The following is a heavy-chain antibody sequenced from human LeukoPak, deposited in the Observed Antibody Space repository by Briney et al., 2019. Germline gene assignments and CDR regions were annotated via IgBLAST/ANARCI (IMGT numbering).Heavy chain of an antibody. D-gene: IGHD7-27*01. V-gene: IGHV3-72*01. CDR1: GFTFSDHY. CDR2: IRNKANSYTT. Sequence: GGSLRLSCAASGFTFSDHYMDWVRQAPGKGLEWVGRIRNKANSYTTEYAASVKGRYTISRDDSKNSLYLQMNSLKTEDTAVYYCASSLGIGYWGQGTLVTVSS. CDR3: ASSLGIGY. J-gene: IGHJ4*02.